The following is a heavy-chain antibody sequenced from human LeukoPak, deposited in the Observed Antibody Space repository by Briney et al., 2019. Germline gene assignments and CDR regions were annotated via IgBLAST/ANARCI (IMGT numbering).Heavy chain of an antibody. CDR3: ARSKALRLDDIYY. CDR1: GGTFSSYA. Sequence: SVTVSCKACGGTFSSYAISGVRQAPGQGREWMGGIIPICGTANYAQKFQGRVTITADESTSTAYMELSSLRSEDTAVYYCARSKALRLDDIYYWGQGTLVTVSS. J-gene: IGHJ4*02. V-gene: IGHV1-69*13. CDR2: IIPICGTA. D-gene: IGHD3-9*01.